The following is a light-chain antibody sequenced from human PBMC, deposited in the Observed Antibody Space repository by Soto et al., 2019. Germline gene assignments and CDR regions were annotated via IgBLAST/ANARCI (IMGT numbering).Light chain of an antibody. CDR2: DAS. CDR1: QSVSSN. Sequence: EIVMTQSPVTLSVSPGERATLSCRASQSVSSNLAWYQQKPGQAPSLLISDASNRATGIPARFSGSGSETDFTLTISSLEPEDSAVYYCQQRSNWPSLTFGGGTKVDIK. V-gene: IGKV3-11*01. CDR3: QQRSNWPSLT. J-gene: IGKJ4*01.